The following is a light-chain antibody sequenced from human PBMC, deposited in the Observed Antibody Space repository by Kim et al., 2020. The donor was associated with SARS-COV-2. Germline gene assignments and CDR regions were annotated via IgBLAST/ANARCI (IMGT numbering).Light chain of an antibody. J-gene: IGKJ1*01. V-gene: IGKV1-5*03. Sequence: DIQMTQSPSTLSASVGDRVTITCRASQSISTWLAWYQQKPGNAPKLLIYKASSLEIGVPSRFSGSGSGTEFTLNISSLQPDDFAAYYCQQYNTYSWTFGQGTKVDIK. CDR2: KAS. CDR3: QQYNTYSWT. CDR1: QSISTW.